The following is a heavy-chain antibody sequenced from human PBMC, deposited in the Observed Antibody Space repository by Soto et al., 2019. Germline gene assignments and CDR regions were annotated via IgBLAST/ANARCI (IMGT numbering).Heavy chain of an antibody. V-gene: IGHV3-30-3*01. CDR1: GFMFSSYA. Sequence: QVQLVESGGGVVQPGRSLRLSCAASGFMFSSYAMHWVRQAPGKGLEWVAVQTYDGSNKYNADSVKGRFTISRDNSKNTLYLQMNSLRAEDTAVYYCARAGGLLVDYWGQGTLVTVSS. J-gene: IGHJ4*02. CDR3: ARAGGLLVDY. D-gene: IGHD1-26*01. CDR2: QTYDGSNK.